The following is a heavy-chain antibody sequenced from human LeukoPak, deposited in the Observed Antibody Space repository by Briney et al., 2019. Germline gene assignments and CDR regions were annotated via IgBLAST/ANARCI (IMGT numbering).Heavy chain of an antibody. V-gene: IGHV1-46*01. CDR3: AREGPCTSCYTDSPPYYYYYMDV. J-gene: IGHJ6*03. CDR2: INPIGGST. CDR1: GYTFTSYY. Sequence: ASVKVSCKASGYTFTSYYMHWVRQAPGQGLEWMGIINPIGGSTSYAQKFQGRVTMTRDTSTSTVYMELSSLRSEDTAVYYCAREGPCTSCYTDSPPYYYYYMDVWGKGTTVTVSS. D-gene: IGHD2-2*02.